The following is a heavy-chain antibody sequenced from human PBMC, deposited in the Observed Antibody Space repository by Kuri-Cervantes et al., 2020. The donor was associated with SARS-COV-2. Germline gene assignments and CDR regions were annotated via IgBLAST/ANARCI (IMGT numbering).Heavy chain of an antibody. CDR1: GFTFSGHW. J-gene: IGHJ6*02. CDR3: ARERIMITFGGVSEARTESYGMDV. Sequence: GGSLRLSCAASGFTFSGHWIHWVRQAPGKGLVWVSRINPDGSYTNNADSVKGRFTLSRDNAKNTLYLQMNSLRAEDTAVYYCARERIMITFGGVSEARTESYGMDVWGQGTTVT. D-gene: IGHD3-16*01. V-gene: IGHV3-74*01. CDR2: INPDGSYT.